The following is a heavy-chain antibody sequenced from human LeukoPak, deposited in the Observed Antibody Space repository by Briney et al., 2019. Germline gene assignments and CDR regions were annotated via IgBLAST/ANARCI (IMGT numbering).Heavy chain of an antibody. Sequence: SGGSLRLSCAASGFTFSSYAMSWVRQAPGKGLEWVSGISSTGGSTYYADSVKGRFTISRDNSKNTLYLQMNSLRAEDTAVYYCARDPLGYCSGGSCHGDYWGQGTLVTVSS. D-gene: IGHD2-15*01. J-gene: IGHJ4*02. CDR3: ARDPLGYCSGGSCHGDY. V-gene: IGHV3-23*01. CDR1: GFTFSSYA. CDR2: ISSTGGST.